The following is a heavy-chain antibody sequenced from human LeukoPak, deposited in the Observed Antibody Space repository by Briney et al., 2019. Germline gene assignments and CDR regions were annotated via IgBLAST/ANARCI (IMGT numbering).Heavy chain of an antibody. V-gene: IGHV3-30*03. CDR3: ARAGEGLLAYSFDI. Sequence: GRSLRVSCAASGFTFSSYGMHWVRQAPGKGLEWVAVISYDGSNKHYADSVKGRFTISRDNAKNTLYLQMNTLSAEDTAVYYCARAGEGLLAYSFDIWGQGTMVTVSS. J-gene: IGHJ3*02. D-gene: IGHD1-26*01. CDR2: ISYDGSNK. CDR1: GFTFSSYG.